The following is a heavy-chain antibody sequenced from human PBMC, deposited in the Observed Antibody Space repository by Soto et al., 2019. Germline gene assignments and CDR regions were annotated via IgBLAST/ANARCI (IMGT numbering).Heavy chain of an antibody. CDR2: ISYDGSNK. V-gene: IGHV3-30*18. CDR3: AKEGTLWFGELLYPDY. CDR1: GFTFSSYG. J-gene: IGHJ4*02. Sequence: GGSLRLACAASGFTFSSYGMHWVRQAPGKGLEWVAVISYDGSNKYYADSVKGRFTISRDNSKNTLYLQMNSLRAEDTAVYYCAKEGTLWFGELLYPDYWGQGTLVTVSS. D-gene: IGHD3-10*01.